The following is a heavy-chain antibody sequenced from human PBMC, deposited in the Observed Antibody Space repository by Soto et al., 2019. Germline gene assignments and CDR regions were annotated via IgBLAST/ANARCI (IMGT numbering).Heavy chain of an antibody. CDR1: GDSISSSHW. CDR2: IHHSGHT. CDR3: PKDTMFAAARRGLVV. D-gene: IGHD6-13*01. J-gene: IGHJ6*02. Sequence: PSETLSLTCAVSGDSISSSHWWTWVLQPPEKGLEWIWEIHHSGHTNYNTSLTGRVAISVDKSKSQFSLSVSSVPAADLAVYYCPKDTMFAAARRGLVVWRQLTTVTVSS. V-gene: IGHV4-4*02.